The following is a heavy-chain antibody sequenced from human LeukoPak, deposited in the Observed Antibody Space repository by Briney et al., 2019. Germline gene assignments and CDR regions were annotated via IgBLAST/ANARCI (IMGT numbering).Heavy chain of an antibody. D-gene: IGHD3-16*02. J-gene: IGHJ3*02. CDR3: AKALKSDYDYVWGSYPVAFDI. Sequence: GGSLRLSCAVSGPIVSTNYMSWVRQAPGKGLEWVSAISGSGGSTYYADSVKGRFTISRDNSKNTLYLQMNSLRAEDTAVYYCAKALKSDYDYVWGSYPVAFDIWGQGTMVTVSS. CDR2: ISGSGGST. V-gene: IGHV3-23*01. CDR1: GPIVSTNY.